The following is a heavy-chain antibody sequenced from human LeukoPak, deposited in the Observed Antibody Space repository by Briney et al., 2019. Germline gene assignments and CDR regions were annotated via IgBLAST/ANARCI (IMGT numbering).Heavy chain of an antibody. CDR3: ARGRGSSSSSDAFDI. Sequence: GGSLRLSCAASGFTFSSYSMNWVRQAPGKGLEWVSSISSSSSYIYYADSVKGRFTISRDNAKNSLYLQMNSLRAEDTAVYYCARGRGSSSSSDAFDIWGQGTMVTVSS. J-gene: IGHJ3*02. D-gene: IGHD6-6*01. CDR2: ISSSSSYI. CDR1: GFTFSSYS. V-gene: IGHV3-21*01.